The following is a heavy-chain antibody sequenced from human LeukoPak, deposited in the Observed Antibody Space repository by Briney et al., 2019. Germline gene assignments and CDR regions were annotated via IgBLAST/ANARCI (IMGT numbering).Heavy chain of an antibody. CDR2: IDVTTGGS. J-gene: IGHJ4*02. V-gene: IGHV3-23*01. CDR3: AKVNYYQPYF. Sequence: PGGSLGLSCAASGFTLSSYAMSWVRQAPGKGLEWVSTIDVTTGGSYYADSVKGRFTISRDTFQNTLYLQLNSLRVDDTAVYYCAKVNYYQPYFWGQGTLVTVSS. CDR1: GFTLSSYA. D-gene: IGHD2-2*01.